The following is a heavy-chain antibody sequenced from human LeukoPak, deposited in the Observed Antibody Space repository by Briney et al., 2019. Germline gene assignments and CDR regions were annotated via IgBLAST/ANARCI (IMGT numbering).Heavy chain of an antibody. D-gene: IGHD3-22*01. CDR3: AREFHYYDSSGPTYYFDY. V-gene: IGHV3-30-3*01. J-gene: IGHJ4*02. CDR2: ISYDASNK. CDR1: GFTFSSYA. Sequence: PGGSLRLSCAASGFTFSSYAMHWVRQAPGKGLEWVAVISYDASNKYYADSVKGRFTISRDNSKNTLYLQMNSLRAEDTAVYYCAREFHYYDSSGPTYYFDYWGQGTLVTVSS.